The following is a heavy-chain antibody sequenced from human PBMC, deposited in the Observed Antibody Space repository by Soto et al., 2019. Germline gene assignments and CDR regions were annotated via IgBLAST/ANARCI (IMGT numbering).Heavy chain of an antibody. CDR3: AKGGRQWLVTSDFNY. Sequence: VQLVESGGGVVQPGRSLRLSCAASGFTFSDYAMHWVRQAPGKGLEWVAVVSHDGRNTHYADSLKGRFTISRDSPKNTVSLEMTSLRAEDTAVYYCAKGGRQWLVTSDFNYWGQGALVTVSS. D-gene: IGHD6-19*01. J-gene: IGHJ4*02. CDR2: VSHDGRNT. CDR1: GFTFSDYA. V-gene: IGHV3-30*18.